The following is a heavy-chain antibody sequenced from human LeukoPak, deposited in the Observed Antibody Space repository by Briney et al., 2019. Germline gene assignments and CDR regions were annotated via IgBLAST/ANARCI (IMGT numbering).Heavy chain of an antibody. J-gene: IGHJ4*02. Sequence: GGSLRLSCAASGFTFSSYWMSWVRQAPGKGLEWVANIKQDGSEKYYVDSVKGRFTISRDNAKNSLYLQMNSLRAEDTAVYYCARVAGSRWAQYYFDYWGQGTLVTVSS. V-gene: IGHV3-7*01. CDR1: GFTFSSYW. CDR2: IKQDGSEK. D-gene: IGHD3-10*01. CDR3: ARVAGSRWAQYYFDY.